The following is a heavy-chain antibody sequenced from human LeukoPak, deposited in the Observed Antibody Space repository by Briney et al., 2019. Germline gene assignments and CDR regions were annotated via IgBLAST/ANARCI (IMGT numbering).Heavy chain of an antibody. V-gene: IGHV3-30*14. CDR1: GFTFSSYA. CDR3: ARAAWAEYFQH. Sequence: GGSLRLSCAASGFTFSSYAMHWVRQAPGKGLEWVAVISYDGSNKYYADSVKGRFTISRDNSKNTLYLQMNSLRAKDTAVYYCARAAWAEYFQHWGQGTLVTVSS. CDR2: ISYDGSNK. J-gene: IGHJ1*01.